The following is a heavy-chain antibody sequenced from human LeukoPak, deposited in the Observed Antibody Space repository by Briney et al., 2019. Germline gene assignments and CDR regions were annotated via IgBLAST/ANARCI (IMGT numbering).Heavy chain of an antibody. D-gene: IGHD2-15*01. CDR2: IDLYDDK. CDR3: ARTEFRYCSGGSWYRDYYFDY. Sequence: ESGPALVKPTQTLTLTCTFSGFSLSASGMCVSWIRQPPGKALEWLARIDLYDDKYYSTSLKNRLTISMDTSKHQVVLTMTNMDPVDTATYYCARTEFRYCSGGSWYRDYYFDYRGQGTMVTVSS. J-gene: IGHJ4*02. CDR1: GFSLSASGMC. V-gene: IGHV2-70*11.